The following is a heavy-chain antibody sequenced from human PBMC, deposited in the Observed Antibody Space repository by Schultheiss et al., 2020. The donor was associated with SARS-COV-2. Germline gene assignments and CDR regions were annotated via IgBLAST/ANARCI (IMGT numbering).Heavy chain of an antibody. D-gene: IGHD3-10*01. CDR1: GFTFGDYW. J-gene: IGHJ6*02. CDR3: ARWLTMVRGAHMDV. Sequence: GGSLRLSCAASGFTFGDYWMSWVRQAPGRGLEWVANIKEDGSEKYYVDSVKGRFTISRDNAKNSLYLQMNSLRAEDTAVYYCARWLTMVRGAHMDVWGQGTTVTVSS. CDR2: IKEDGSEK. V-gene: IGHV3-7*01.